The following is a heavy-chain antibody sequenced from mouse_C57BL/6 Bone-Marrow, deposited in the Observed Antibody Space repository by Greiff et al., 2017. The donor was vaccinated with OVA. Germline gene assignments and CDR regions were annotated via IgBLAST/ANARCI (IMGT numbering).Heavy chain of an antibody. Sequence: VQLKESVAELVRPGASVKLSCTASGFTIKNTYMHWVKQRPEQGLEWIGRIDPANGNTKYAPKFQGKATITADTSSNTAYLQLSSLTSEDTAIYYCARNYYGSSYVYFDVWGTGTTVTVSS. D-gene: IGHD1-1*01. CDR3: ARNYYGSSYVYFDV. V-gene: IGHV14-3*01. CDR2: IDPANGNT. CDR1: GFTIKNTY. J-gene: IGHJ1*03.